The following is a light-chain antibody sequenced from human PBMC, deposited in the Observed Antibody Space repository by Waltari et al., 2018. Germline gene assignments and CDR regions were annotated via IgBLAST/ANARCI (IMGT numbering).Light chain of an antibody. CDR3: QQYDYRPPT. Sequence: DIQMTQSPSYLSASVGDRVPLLCRASQDLCHFVNWYQHKPGEAPKLLINDATRLETGVPSRFSGHASGSEFSLTINGLQPDDVATYYCQQYDYRPPTFGGGTKVQI. J-gene: IGKJ4*01. CDR1: QDLCHF. V-gene: IGKV1-33*01. CDR2: DAT.